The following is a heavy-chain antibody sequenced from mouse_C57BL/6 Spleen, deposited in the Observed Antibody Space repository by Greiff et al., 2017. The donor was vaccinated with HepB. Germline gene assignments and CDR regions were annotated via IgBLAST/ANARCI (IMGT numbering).Heavy chain of an antibody. J-gene: IGHJ1*03. D-gene: IGHD1-1*01. CDR2: IDPSDSYT. Sequence: QVQLQQPGAELVMPGASVKLSCKASGYTFTSYWMHWVKQRPGQGLEWIGEIDPSDSYTNYNQKFKGKSTLTVDKSSSTAYMQLSSLTSEDSAVYYCASGYGSSYGWYFDVWGTGTTVTVSS. CDR1: GYTFTSYW. CDR3: ASGYGSSYGWYFDV. V-gene: IGHV1-69*01.